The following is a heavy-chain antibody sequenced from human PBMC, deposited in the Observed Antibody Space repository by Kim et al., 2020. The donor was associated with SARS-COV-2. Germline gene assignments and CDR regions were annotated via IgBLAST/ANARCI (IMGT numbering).Heavy chain of an antibody. J-gene: IGHJ4*02. CDR1: GFTFSSYA. Sequence: GGSLRLSCAASGFTFSSYAMSWVRQAPGKGLEWVSAISGSGGSTYYADSVKGRFTISRDNSKNTLYLQMNSLRAEDTAVYYCAKDLFRARAIYDILTGYGYFDYWGQGTLVTVSS. D-gene: IGHD3-9*01. V-gene: IGHV3-23*01. CDR3: AKDLFRARAIYDILTGYGYFDY. CDR2: ISGSGGST.